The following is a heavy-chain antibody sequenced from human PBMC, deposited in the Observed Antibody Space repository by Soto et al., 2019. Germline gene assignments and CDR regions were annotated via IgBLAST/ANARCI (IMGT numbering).Heavy chain of an antibody. CDR3: ARRQNRLIVAYGMEV. CDR2: IYPADSDI. CDR1: GYDFAKYW. Sequence: GESLKISCKGSGYDFAKYWIACVRQMPGKGLEWMGIIYPADSDIKYSPSFQGQVSISVDKSISTAYMQWSSLKASDTAMYFCARRQNRLIVAYGMEVWGQGTTVTLSS. J-gene: IGHJ6*02. D-gene: IGHD5-12*01. V-gene: IGHV5-51*01.